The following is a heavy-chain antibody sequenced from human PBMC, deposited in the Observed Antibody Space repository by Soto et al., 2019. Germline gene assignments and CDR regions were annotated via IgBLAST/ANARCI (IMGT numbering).Heavy chain of an antibody. CDR1: GFSFNEAW. D-gene: IGHD2-15*01. J-gene: IGHJ6*02. Sequence: ESAGGLVTPGGSLRLSCVASGFSFNEAWMNWVRQAPGEGLEWVGRIKTSAGGGATDYAAPAQGRFTISRDDSKNALYLHMNSLRTEDTAIYYCTTGSVEGIWGQGTTVTVSS. CDR2: IKTSAGGGAT. CDR3: TTGSVEGI. V-gene: IGHV3-15*07.